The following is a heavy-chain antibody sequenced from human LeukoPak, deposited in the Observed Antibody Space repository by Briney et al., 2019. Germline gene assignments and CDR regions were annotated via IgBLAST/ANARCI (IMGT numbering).Heavy chain of an antibody. CDR2: ISGSGGST. J-gene: IGHJ4*02. CDR3: AKERASVMITFGGDRNHFDY. CDR1: GFTFSSYA. D-gene: IGHD3-16*01. V-gene: IGHV3-23*01. Sequence: GGSLRLSCAASGFTFSSYAMSWVRQAPGKGLEWVSAISGSGGSTYYADSVKGRFTISRDNSKNTLYLQMNSLRAEDTAVYYCAKERASVMITFGGDRNHFDYWGQGTLVTVSS.